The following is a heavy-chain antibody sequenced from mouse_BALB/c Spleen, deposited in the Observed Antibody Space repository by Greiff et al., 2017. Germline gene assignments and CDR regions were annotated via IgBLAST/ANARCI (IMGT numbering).Heavy chain of an antibody. CDR2: IYPGDGDT. V-gene: IGHV1-80*01. CDR3: ARWLLQIAY. D-gene: IGHD2-3*01. Sequence: QVQLKESGAELVRPGSSVKISCKASGYAFSSYWMNWVKQRPGQGLEWIGQIYPGDGDTNYNGKFKGKATLTADKSSSTAYMQLSSLTSEDSAVYFCARWLLQIAYWGQGTLVTVSA. CDR1: GYAFSSYW. J-gene: IGHJ3*01.